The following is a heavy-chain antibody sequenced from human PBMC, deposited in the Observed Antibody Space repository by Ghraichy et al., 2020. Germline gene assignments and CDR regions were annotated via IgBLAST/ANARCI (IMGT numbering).Heavy chain of an antibody. CDR1: GFTFSDHY. CDR2: TRNKANSYTT. Sequence: GGSLRLSCAASGFTFSDHYMDWVSQAPGKGLEWVGRTRNKANSYTTEYAASVKGRFTISRDDSKNSMYLQMNSLKTEDTAVYYCARVGGCSYVHYYYGMDVWGQGTTVTVSS. D-gene: IGHD2-15*01. V-gene: IGHV3-72*01. J-gene: IGHJ6*02. CDR3: ARVGGCSYVHYYYGMDV.